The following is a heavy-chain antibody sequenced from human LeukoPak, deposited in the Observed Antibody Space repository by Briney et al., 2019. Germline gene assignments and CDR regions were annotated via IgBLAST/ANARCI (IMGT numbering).Heavy chain of an antibody. CDR1: GFTFSDSY. V-gene: IGHV3-11*06. D-gene: IGHD3-3*01. J-gene: IGHJ4*02. Sequence: GGSLRLSCAASGFTFSDSYMTWVRQAPGKGVEWVAYISGSGHDINYSESAKGRFTISRVNAKNSLYLQMNSLRAEDTALYYCGRAYDFSRHWGQGTLVTVSS. CDR3: GRAYDFSRH. CDR2: ISGSGHDI.